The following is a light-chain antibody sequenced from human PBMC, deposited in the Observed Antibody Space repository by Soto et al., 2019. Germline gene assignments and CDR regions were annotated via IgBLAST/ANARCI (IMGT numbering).Light chain of an antibody. CDR1: SSDVGGYNY. Sequence: QSALTQPASVSGSPGQSITISCTGTSSDVGGYNYVSWDQQHPGKAPKLMIYEVSNRPSGVSNRFSGSKSGNTASLTISGLQAEDEADYYCSSSTSTTTLDVFGTGTKVTVL. CDR3: SSSTSTTTLDV. V-gene: IGLV2-14*01. CDR2: EVS. J-gene: IGLJ1*01.